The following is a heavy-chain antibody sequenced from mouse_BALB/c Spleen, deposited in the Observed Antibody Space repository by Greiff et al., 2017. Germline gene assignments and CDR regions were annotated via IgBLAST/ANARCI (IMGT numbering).Heavy chain of an antibody. CDR1: GYTFTDYY. Sequence: QVQLKESGPELVKPGASVKISCKASGYTFTDYYINWVKQKPGQGLEWIGWIYPGSGNTKYNEKFKGKATLTVDTSSSTAYMQLSSLTSEDTAVYFGARGTCGSAMDYWGQGTSVTVSS. D-gene: IGHD1-1*01. CDR2: IYPGSGNT. CDR3: ARGTCGSAMDY. V-gene: IGHV1-84*02. J-gene: IGHJ4*01.